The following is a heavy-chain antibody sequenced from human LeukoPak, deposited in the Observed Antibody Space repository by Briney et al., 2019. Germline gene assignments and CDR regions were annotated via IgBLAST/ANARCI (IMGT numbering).Heavy chain of an antibody. CDR3: ARDILTGSQSRYQH. V-gene: IGHV3-48*04. CDR2: ISSSSSTI. D-gene: IGHD3-9*01. J-gene: IGHJ1*01. CDR1: GFTFSSYS. Sequence: PGGSLRLSCAASGFTFSSYSMTWVRQAPGKGLEWISYISSSSSTIYYADSVKGRFTISRDNAKNSLYLQMNSLRAEDTAVYYCARDILTGSQSRYQHWGQGTPVTVSS.